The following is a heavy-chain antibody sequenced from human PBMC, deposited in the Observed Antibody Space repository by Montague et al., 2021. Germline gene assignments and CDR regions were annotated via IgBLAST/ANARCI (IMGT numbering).Heavy chain of an antibody. CDR3: VRDRPTAWFDS. CDR2: ITSDGSDT. V-gene: IGHV3-74*01. D-gene: IGHD5-18*01. Sequence: SFSLSFSASGFSFSSLWMHWVRQAPGKGLVWVSQITSDGSDTNYADSVKGRFTISRDNAKSTLYLQMNSLRDEDTAVYYCVRDRPTAWFDSWGQGTLVTVSS. J-gene: IGHJ5*01. CDR1: GFSFSSLW.